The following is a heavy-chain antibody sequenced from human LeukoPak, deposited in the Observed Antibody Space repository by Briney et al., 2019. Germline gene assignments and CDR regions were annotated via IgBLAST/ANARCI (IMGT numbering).Heavy chain of an antibody. J-gene: IGHJ3*01. D-gene: IGHD3-10*01. Sequence: PGESLKISCRGSGYSFTDYWVAWVRHMPGKGLEWMGSIYPRDSDTRYSPPFQGQVTISADKSTRIAYLQWSSLRASDTAMYYCARTYNSGTYLPSDAFDFWGQGTVVTVSS. CDR3: ARTYNSGTYLPSDAFDF. CDR1: GYSFTDYW. V-gene: IGHV5-51*01. CDR2: IYPRDSDT.